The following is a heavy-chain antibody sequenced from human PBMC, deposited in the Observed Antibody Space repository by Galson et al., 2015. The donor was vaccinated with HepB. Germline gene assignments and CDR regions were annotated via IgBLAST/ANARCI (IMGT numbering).Heavy chain of an antibody. CDR3: ARAEEGIVVVTATFGGAFDI. Sequence: SVKVSCKASGYTFTSYYMHWVRQAPGQGLEWMGIINPSGGSTSYAQKFQGRVTMTRDTSTSTVYMELSSLRSEDTAVYYCARAEEGIVVVTATFGGAFDIWGQGTMVTVSS. V-gene: IGHV1-46*01. CDR1: GYTFTSYY. J-gene: IGHJ3*02. D-gene: IGHD2-21*02. CDR2: INPSGGST.